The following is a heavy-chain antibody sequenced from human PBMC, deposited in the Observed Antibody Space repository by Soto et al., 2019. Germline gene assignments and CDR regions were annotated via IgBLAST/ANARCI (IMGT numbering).Heavy chain of an antibody. CDR1: GGSISRYY. J-gene: IGHJ4*02. CDR2: IYYSGST. Sequence: PSEALSLTCTLSGGSISRYYWSWIRQPPGKGLKWIGYIYYSGSTNYNPSLKSRVTISVDTSKNQFSLKLSSVTAADTAVYYWAFGRVIIEYLVYGRQGTLLNVSS. D-gene: IGHD2-21*01. CDR3: AFGRVIIEYLVY. V-gene: IGHV4-59*01.